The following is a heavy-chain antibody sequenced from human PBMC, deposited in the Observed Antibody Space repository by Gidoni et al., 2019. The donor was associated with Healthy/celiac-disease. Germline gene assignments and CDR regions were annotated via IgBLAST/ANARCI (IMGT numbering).Heavy chain of an antibody. CDR3: AVDLRITMIVVVNRMDV. Sequence: QVQLVQSGAEVKKPGSSVKVSCKASGGTFSSYTISWVRQAPGQGLEWMGRIIPILGIANYAQKFQGRVTITADKSTSTAYMELSSLRSEDTAVYYCAVDLRITMIVVVNRMDVWGQGTTVTVSS. J-gene: IGHJ6*02. CDR2: IIPILGIA. V-gene: IGHV1-69*02. D-gene: IGHD3-22*01. CDR1: GGTFSSYT.